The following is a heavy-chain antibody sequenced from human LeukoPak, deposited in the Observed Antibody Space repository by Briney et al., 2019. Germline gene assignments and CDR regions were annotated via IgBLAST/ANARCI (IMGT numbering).Heavy chain of an antibody. D-gene: IGHD4-17*01. J-gene: IGHJ4*02. CDR3: ARGKGYDDYFYDY. CDR2: IFYTGST. Sequence: KTSETLSLTCTVSRGSISSGGYYWTWIRQPPGKGLEWMGYIFYTGSTYSNPSLRSRVSISLDTSKSQFSLKLSSVTAADTAVYYCARGKGYDDYFYDYWGQGTLVTVSS. V-gene: IGHV4-30-4*01. CDR1: RGSISSGGYY.